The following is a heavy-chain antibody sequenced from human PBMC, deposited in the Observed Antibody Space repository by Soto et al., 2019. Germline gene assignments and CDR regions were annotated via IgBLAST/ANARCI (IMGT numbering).Heavy chain of an antibody. V-gene: IGHV3-30*18. J-gene: IGHJ4*02. D-gene: IGHD3-10*01. CDR1: GFTFSSYG. CDR2: ISYDGSNK. Sequence: QVQLVESGGGVVQPGRSLRLSCAASGFTFSSYGMHWVRQAPGKGLEWVAVISYDGSNKYYADSVKGRFTISRDNSKNTLYLQMNSLRAEDTAVYYGAKDHRYGSGSYIDYWGQGTLVTVSS. CDR3: AKDHRYGSGSYIDY.